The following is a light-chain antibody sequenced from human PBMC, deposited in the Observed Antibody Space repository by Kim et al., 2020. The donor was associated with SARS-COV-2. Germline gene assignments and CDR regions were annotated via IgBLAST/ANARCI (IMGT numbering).Light chain of an antibody. CDR2: EVS. V-gene: IGLV2-23*02. Sequence: GQELHISCTGTHRDVGGYSVCAWYQQLPGKAPKRMIYEVSKRPSGVSNRFSGSKSGNTASLTISGLQAEDEADYYCCSYAGSSTLLFGGGTQLTVL. J-gene: IGLJ2*01. CDR3: CSYAGSSTLL. CDR1: HRDVGGYSV.